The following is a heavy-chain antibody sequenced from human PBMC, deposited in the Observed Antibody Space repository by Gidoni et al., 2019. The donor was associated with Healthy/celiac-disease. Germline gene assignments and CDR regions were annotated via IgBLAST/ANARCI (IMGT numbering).Heavy chain of an antibody. V-gene: IGHV3-30*04. CDR3: ARDGDILTGYYKGYFDY. J-gene: IGHJ4*02. CDR1: GFTFRSYA. D-gene: IGHD3-9*01. Sequence: QVQLVESGGGVVQPGRSLRLSCAASGFTFRSYAMHWVRQAPGKGLEWVAVISYDGSNKYYADSVKGRFTISRDNSKNTLYLQMNSLRAEDTAVYYCARDGDILTGYYKGYFDYWGQGTLVTVSS. CDR2: ISYDGSNK.